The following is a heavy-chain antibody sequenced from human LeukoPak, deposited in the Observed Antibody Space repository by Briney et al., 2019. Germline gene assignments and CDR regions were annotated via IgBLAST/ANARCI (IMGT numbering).Heavy chain of an antibody. V-gene: IGHV1-69*04. CDR3: ASHSIAAAGTGEFDY. CDR2: IIPILGIA. D-gene: IGHD6-13*01. CDR1: GGTFSSYA. Sequence: SLKVSCKASGGTFSSYAISCVRHAPVQGLACMGRIIPILGIANYAQKFQGRVTITADKSTSTAYMELSSLRSEDTAVYYCASHSIAAAGTGEFDYWGQGTLVTVSS. J-gene: IGHJ4*02.